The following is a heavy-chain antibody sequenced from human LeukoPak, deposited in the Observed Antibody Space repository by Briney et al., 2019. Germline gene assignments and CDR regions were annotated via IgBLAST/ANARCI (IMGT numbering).Heavy chain of an antibody. J-gene: IGHJ4*02. CDR1: GFTFSNAW. Sequence: PGGSLRLSCAAPGFTFSNAWMSWVRQAPGKGLEWVGRIKSKTYGGTTDYAAPVKGRFTISRDDSKNTVYLQMNSLKTEDTGVYYCSTATSYWGQGSLVTVSS. CDR3: STATSY. V-gene: IGHV3-15*01. CDR2: IKSKTYGGTT.